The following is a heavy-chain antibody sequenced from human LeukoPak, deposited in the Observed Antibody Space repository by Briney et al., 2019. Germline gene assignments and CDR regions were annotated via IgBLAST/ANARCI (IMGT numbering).Heavy chain of an antibody. CDR2: INPNSGGT. CDR3: ARDSGWHNWFDP. D-gene: IGHD6-19*01. V-gene: IGHV1-2*02. J-gene: IGHJ5*02. CDR1: GYTFTGYY. Sequence: ASVKVSCKASGYTFTGYYMHWVRQAPGQGLEWMGWINPNSGGTNYAQKFQGRVTMTRDTSISTAYMELSRLRSDDTAVCYCARDSGWHNWFDPWGQGTLVTVSS.